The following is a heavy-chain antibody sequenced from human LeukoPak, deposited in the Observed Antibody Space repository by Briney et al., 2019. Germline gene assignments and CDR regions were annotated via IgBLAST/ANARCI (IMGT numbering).Heavy chain of an antibody. Sequence: GGSLRLSCAASGFTFSSYWMHWVRQAPGKGLVWVSRINSDGSSTSYADSVKGRFTISRDNAKNTLYLQMNSLRAEDTAVYYCATLYDFWSGYHHYYYYGMDVWGQGTTVTVSS. J-gene: IGHJ6*02. V-gene: IGHV3-74*01. CDR3: ATLYDFWSGYHHYYYYGMDV. CDR1: GFTFSSYW. D-gene: IGHD3-3*01. CDR2: INSDGSST.